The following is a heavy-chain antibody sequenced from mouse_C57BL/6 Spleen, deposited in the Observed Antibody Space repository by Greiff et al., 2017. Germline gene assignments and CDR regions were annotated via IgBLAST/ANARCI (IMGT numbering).Heavy chain of an antibody. CDR1: GYSFTGYY. D-gene: IGHD2-14*01. J-gene: IGHJ4*01. CDR3: ARDYKYDDYKAMDD. CDR2: IYPYNGVS. Sequence: LVKPGASVKISCKASGYSFTGYYMHWVKQSHGNILDWIGYIYPYNGVSSYNQKFKGKATLTVDKFSSTAYMELRSLTSEDSADYDGARDYKYDDYKAMDDWGQGTSVTVSS. V-gene: IGHV1-31*01.